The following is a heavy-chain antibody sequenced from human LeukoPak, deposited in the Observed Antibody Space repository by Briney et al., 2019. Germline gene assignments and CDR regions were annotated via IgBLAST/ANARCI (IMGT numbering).Heavy chain of an antibody. CDR3: ARDLRDWLRVFEN. D-gene: IGHD5-12*01. V-gene: IGHV7-4-1*02. Sequence: ASVKVSCKASGYTFSSYAINWVRQAPGEGLEWMGWINTNTGNPMYAQGFTGRFVFSLDTSVSTAYLQISSLKAEDTAVYYCARDLRDWLRVFENWGQGTLVTVSP. CDR1: GYTFSSYA. CDR2: INTNTGNP. J-gene: IGHJ4*02.